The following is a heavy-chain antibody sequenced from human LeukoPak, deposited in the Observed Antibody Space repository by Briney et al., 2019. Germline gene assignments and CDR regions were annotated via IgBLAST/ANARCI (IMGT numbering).Heavy chain of an antibody. D-gene: IGHD6-19*01. CDR1: GFTFSSYA. CDR3: TRHGGFAVAGSEDY. CDR2: IRSKANSYAT. V-gene: IGHV3-73*01. J-gene: IGHJ4*02. Sequence: PGGSLRLSCAASGFTFSSYAMSWVRQASGKGLEWVGRIRSKANSYATAYAASVKGRFTISRDDSKNTAYLQMNSLKTGDTAVYYCTRHGGFAVAGSEDYWGQGTLVTVSS.